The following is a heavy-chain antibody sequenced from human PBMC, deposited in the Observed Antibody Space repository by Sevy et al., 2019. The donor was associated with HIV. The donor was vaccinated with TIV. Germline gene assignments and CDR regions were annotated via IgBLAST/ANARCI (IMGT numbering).Heavy chain of an antibody. CDR3: AKDFSYGGNSWNFDF. D-gene: IGHD4-17*01. J-gene: IGHJ4*02. Sequence: GGSLRLTCAASGFIFSKFALSWVRQAPGRGLEWVSAVSGNDGSTYYAASVKGRFTISRDISENMLYLQRNSLSAEDTAVYYCAKDFSYGGNSWNFDFWVQGTLVTVSS. V-gene: IGHV3-23*01. CDR2: VSGNDGST. CDR1: GFIFSKFA.